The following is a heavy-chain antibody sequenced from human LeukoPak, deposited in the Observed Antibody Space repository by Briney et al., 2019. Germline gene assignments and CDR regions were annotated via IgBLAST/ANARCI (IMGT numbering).Heavy chain of an antibody. D-gene: IGHD6-13*01. CDR1: GFSFSSFS. V-gene: IGHV3-21*01. Sequence: PGRTLRLSCAASGFSFSSFSMNWVPDAPGRGLERGSSISSSSSYIYYTDSVKGRSTISINNANNSLYLQMNRLSAEDTAVYYCASGPSSSWYSGYYFDYWGQGTLVTVSP. CDR2: ISSSSSYI. J-gene: IGHJ4*02. CDR3: ASGPSSSWYSGYYFDY.